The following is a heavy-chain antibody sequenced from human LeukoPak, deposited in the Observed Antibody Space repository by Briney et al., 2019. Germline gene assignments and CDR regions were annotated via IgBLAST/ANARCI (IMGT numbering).Heavy chain of an antibody. CDR2: INHSGST. J-gene: IGHJ4*02. D-gene: IGHD3-22*01. CDR3: ARDDSSGYYYDY. Sequence: SETLSLTCTVSGGSISGYYWSWIRQPPGKGLEWIGEINHSGSTNYNPSLKSRVTISVDTSKNQFSLKLSSVTAADTAVYYCARDDSSGYYYDYWGQGTLVTVSS. CDR1: GGSISGYY. V-gene: IGHV4-34*01.